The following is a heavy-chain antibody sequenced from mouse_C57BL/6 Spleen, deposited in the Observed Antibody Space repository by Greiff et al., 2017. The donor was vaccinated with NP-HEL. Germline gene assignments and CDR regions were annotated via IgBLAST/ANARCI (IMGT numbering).Heavy chain of an antibody. V-gene: IGHV5-16*01. CDR2: INYDGSST. J-gene: IGHJ4*01. CDR3: ARVTGAMDY. Sequence: EVQLVESEGGLVQPGSSMKLSCTASGFTFSDYYMAWVRQVPEKGLEWVANINYDGSSTYYLDSLKSRFIISRDNAKNILYLQMSSLKSEDTATYYCARVTGAMDYWGQGTSVTVSS. CDR1: GFTFSDYY. D-gene: IGHD3-2*01.